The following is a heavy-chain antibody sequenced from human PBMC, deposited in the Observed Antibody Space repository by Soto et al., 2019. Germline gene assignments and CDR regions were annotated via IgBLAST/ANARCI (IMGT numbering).Heavy chain of an antibody. CDR3: ARVGIAAAGTGDAFDI. CDR2: IYYSGST. V-gene: IGHV4-30-4*01. J-gene: IGHJ3*02. D-gene: IGHD6-13*01. Sequence: SETLSLTCNVSGASLAGYYWSWIRQPPGKGLEWIGYIYYSGSTYYNPSLKSRVTISVDTSKNQFSLKLSSVTAADTAVYYCARVGIAAAGTGDAFDIWGQGTMVTVSS. CDR1: GASLAGYY.